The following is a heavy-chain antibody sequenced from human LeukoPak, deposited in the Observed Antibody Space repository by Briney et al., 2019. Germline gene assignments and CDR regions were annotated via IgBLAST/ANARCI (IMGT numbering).Heavy chain of an antibody. CDR1: GFTFSSYW. D-gene: IGHD3-9*01. Sequence: GGSLRLSCAASGFTFSSYWMHWVRQAPGKGLVWVSRINTDGSNTNYADSVKGRFTISRDNSKNTLYLQMNSLRAEDTAVYYCTKERRRDDILTGSFSDWGQGILVTVSS. V-gene: IGHV3-74*01. CDR3: TKERRRDDILTGSFSD. CDR2: INTDGSNT. J-gene: IGHJ4*02.